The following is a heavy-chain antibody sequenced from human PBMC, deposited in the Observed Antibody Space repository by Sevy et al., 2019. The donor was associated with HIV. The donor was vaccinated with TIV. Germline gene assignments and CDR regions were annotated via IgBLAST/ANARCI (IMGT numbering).Heavy chain of an antibody. CDR2: FDPEDGET. V-gene: IGHV1-24*01. CDR1: GYTLSQLS. J-gene: IGHJ4*02. Sequence: ASVKVSCKVSGYTLSQLSMHWVRQAPGKGLEWMGRFDPEDGETIFAQKFQGRVTMTEDTFTDTAYMELSSLRSEDTAVYYCASAREYYEDNSGYLDYWRQGTLVTVSS. D-gene: IGHD3-22*01. CDR3: ASAREYYEDNSGYLDY.